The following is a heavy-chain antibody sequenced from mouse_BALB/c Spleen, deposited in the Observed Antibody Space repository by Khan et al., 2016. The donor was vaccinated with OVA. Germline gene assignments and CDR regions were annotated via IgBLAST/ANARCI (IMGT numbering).Heavy chain of an antibody. Sequence: LVESGPELKKPGETVKISCKASGYTFTSFGMNWVKQSPGKGLKWMGFINTYTGQPTYAADFKGRFAFSLETSASTAYLQINNLKNEDTSTYFCARVGYSGTMDYWGQGTSVTVSS. J-gene: IGHJ4*01. D-gene: IGHD2-14*01. CDR2: INTYTGQP. V-gene: IGHV9-3-1*01. CDR1: GYTFTSFG. CDR3: ARVGYSGTMDY.